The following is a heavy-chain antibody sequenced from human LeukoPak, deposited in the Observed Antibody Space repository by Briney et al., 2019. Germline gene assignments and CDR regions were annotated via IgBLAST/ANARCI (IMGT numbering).Heavy chain of an antibody. CDR1: GFTFSSYG. CDR2: ISYDGSNK. J-gene: IGHJ6*02. D-gene: IGHD2-2*02. CDR3: ARAPFIYSSTSCYNNPPILYYYGMDV. Sequence: PGGSLRLSCAASGFTFSSYGMHWVRQAPGKGLEWVAVISYDGSNKYYADSVKGRFTISRDNSKNTLYLQMNSLRAEDTAVYYCARAPFIYSSTSCYNNPPILYYYGMDVWGQGTTVTVSS. V-gene: IGHV3-30*03.